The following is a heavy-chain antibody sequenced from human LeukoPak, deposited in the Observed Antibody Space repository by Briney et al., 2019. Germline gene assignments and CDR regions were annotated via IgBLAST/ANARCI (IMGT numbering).Heavy chain of an antibody. J-gene: IGHJ4*02. CDR2: IYYSGTA. D-gene: IGHD5-24*01. CDR1: GGSISSGGYY. Sequence: PSETLSLTCTVSGGSISSGGYYWSWVRQHPEKGLEWIGYIYYSGTAYYNPSLKSRVTMSVDTSKNQFSLKLDSVTAADTAVYYCARDTEMLGFDYWGQGTLVTVSS. CDR3: ARDTEMLGFDY. V-gene: IGHV4-31*03.